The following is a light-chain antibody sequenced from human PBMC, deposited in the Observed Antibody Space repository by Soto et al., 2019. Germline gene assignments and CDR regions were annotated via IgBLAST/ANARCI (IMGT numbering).Light chain of an antibody. CDR3: QQYGSSPRT. CDR1: QSVSSSY. Sequence: EIVLTQSPGTLSLSPGERATLSCRASQSVSSSYLAWYQQKPGQAPRLLIYGASSRATGIPDRFSSSGSGTDFTLIISRLEPEDFAVYYCQQYGSSPRTFGQGTKV. CDR2: GAS. J-gene: IGKJ1*01. V-gene: IGKV3-20*01.